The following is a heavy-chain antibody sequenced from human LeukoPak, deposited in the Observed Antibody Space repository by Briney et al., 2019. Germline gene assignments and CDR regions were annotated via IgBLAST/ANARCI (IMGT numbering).Heavy chain of an antibody. J-gene: IGHJ5*02. D-gene: IGHD3-16*01. V-gene: IGHV1-46*01. CDR2: INPSGGT. Sequence: ASVKVSCKASGYTFSRYYMHWVRQAPGQGLEWMGIINPSGGTGYAQKFQGRVTMTRDTSTTTVYMELSRLRSVDTAVYYCARGGARFDFDPWGQGTLVTVSS. CDR3: ARGGARFDFDP. CDR1: GYTFSRYY.